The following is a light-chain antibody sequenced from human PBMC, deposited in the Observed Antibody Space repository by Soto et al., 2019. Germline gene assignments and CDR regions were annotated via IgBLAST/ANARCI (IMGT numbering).Light chain of an antibody. J-gene: IGKJ4*01. CDR3: QQSDRVPLT. V-gene: IGKV1-39*01. CDR2: ATS. CDR1: QSIHIH. Sequence: DIQMTQSPSSLSASVGDRVTITCRASQSIHIHLNWYQQNPGKAPKLLIYATSNLQSGVPSRFSGSGSGTDFTLTISNLQPEDFGSYYCQQSDRVPLTFGGGTKVESK.